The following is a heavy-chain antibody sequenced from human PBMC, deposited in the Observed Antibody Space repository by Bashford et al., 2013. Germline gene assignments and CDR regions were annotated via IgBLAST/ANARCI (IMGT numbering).Heavy chain of an antibody. V-gene: IGHV3-73*01. CDR3: TRRGLNDYGDY. J-gene: IGHJ4*02. CDR2: IRSKANNYGT. Sequence: VRQAPGKGLEWVGRIRSKANNYGTSYAASVKGRFIISRDDSKNMAYLQMNSLKTEDTAVYYCTRRGLNDYGDYWGQGIMVTVSS.